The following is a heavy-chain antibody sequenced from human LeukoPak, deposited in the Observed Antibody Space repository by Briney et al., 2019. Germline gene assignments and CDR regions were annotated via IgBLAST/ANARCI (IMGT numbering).Heavy chain of an antibody. CDR2: VNLQGST. CDR3: AREGGPYRPLDY. J-gene: IGHJ4*02. CDR1: GGSITQTNY. Sequence: PSGTLSLTCGVSGGSITQTNYCTWVRQPPGKGLEWTGEVNLQGSTNYNPSLKGRVAISVDKSENHVSLQLTSVTDADTAVYYCAREGGPYRPLDYSGQGTLVTVSS. V-gene: IGHV4-4*02.